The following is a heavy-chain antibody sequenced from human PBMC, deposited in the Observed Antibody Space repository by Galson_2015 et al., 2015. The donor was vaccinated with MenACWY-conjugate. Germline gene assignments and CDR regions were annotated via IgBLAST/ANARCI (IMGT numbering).Heavy chain of an antibody. V-gene: IGHV3-74*01. CDR2: INSDGKNT. D-gene: IGHD3-3*01. CDR1: GFIFNTYW. Sequence: SLRLSCAASGFIFNTYWMHWVRQAPGKGLVWVSRINSDGKNTDYADPVKGRFTISRDNPKNTLYLQMNSLRDEDTAVYFCARARGRITVFGVAKNTVFYGMDVWGQGTTVAVSS. J-gene: IGHJ6*02. CDR3: ARARGRITVFGVAKNTVFYGMDV.